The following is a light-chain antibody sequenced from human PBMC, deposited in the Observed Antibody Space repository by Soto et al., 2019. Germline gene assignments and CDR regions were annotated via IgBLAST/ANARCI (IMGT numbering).Light chain of an antibody. J-gene: IGKJ1*01. CDR2: GAS. CDR3: QQYNNWPPT. CDR1: QSVSSN. Sequence: ERVMTQSPATLSVSPGERATLSCWASQSVSSNLAWYQQKPGQAPRLLIYGASTRATGIPATFSGSGSGTEFTLTISSLQSEDFAVYSCQQYNNWPPTFGQGTKVEIK. V-gene: IGKV3-15*01.